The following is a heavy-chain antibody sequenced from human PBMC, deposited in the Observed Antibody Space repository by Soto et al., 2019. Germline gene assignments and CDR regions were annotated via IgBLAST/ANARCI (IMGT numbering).Heavy chain of an antibody. J-gene: IGHJ5*02. V-gene: IGHV3-11*01. CDR2: ISSSGSTI. CDR3: ARMWRLSGYADSFGWFDP. CDR1: GFTFSDYY. D-gene: IGHD5-12*01. Sequence: QVQLVESGGGLVNPGGSMRLSWAASGFTFSDYYRSWIRQDPGEGLEWVSYISSSGSTIYYADSVKGRFTISRDNAKNSLYLQMNILRAEDTAVYYCARMWRLSGYADSFGWFDPWGQGILVTVSS.